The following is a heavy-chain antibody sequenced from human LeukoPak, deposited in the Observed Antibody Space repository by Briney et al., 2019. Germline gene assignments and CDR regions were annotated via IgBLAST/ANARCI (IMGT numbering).Heavy chain of an antibody. CDR3: ARVVVPASLDY. CDR2: ISAYNGNT. D-gene: IGHD2-2*01. CDR1: GYTFTSYG. J-gene: IGHJ4*02. V-gene: IGHV1-18*04. Sequence: ASVTVSCTASGYTFTSYGISWVRQAPGQGLEWMGWISAYNGNTNHAQKLQGRVTMTTDASTSTAYMELRSLRSDDTAVYYCARVVVPASLDYWGQGTLVTVSS.